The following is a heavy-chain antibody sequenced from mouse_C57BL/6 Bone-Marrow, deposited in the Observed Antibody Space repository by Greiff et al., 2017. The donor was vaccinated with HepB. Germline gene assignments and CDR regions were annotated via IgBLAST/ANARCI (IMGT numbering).Heavy chain of an antibody. CDR3: ARWGGWLLGAY. Sequence: QVQLQQSGAELARPGASVKLSCEASGYTFTSYGISWVKQRTGQGLEWIGEIYPRSGNTYYNEKFKGKATLTADKSSSTAYMELRSLTSEDSAVYFCARWGGWLLGAYWGQGTLVTVSA. D-gene: IGHD2-3*01. V-gene: IGHV1-81*01. CDR2: IYPRSGNT. CDR1: GYTFTSYG. J-gene: IGHJ3*01.